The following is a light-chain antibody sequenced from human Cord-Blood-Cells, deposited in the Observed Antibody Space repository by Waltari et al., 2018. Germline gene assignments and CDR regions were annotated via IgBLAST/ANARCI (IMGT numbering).Light chain of an antibody. CDR3: SSYTSSSTWV. CDR1: RSDVGGYNY. J-gene: IGLJ3*02. Sequence: QSALTQPASVSGSPGQSITISCTGTRSDVGGYNYVSCYQQHPGKAPKLMIYDVSKRPSGVSNRFSGSKSGNTASLTISGLQAEDEADYYCSSYTSSSTWVFGGGTKLTVL. CDR2: DVS. V-gene: IGLV2-14*01.